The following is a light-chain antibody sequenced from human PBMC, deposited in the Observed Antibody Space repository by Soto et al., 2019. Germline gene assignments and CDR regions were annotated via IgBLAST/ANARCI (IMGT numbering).Light chain of an antibody. CDR2: DAS. CDR1: QSINNW. J-gene: IGKJ2*01. V-gene: IGKV1-5*01. Sequence: DIQMTQSPSTLSASVGDRVIITCRASQSINNWLAWYQQKPGKAPKLLIYDASNLESGVPSRFSGSGSGTELTLTISSLHPDDSATYYCQQYNSYSYTFGQGTKLEIK. CDR3: QQYNSYSYT.